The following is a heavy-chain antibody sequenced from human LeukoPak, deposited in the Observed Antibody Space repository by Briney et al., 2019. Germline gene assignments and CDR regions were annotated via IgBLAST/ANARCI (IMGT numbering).Heavy chain of an antibody. J-gene: IGHJ4*02. CDR3: AKGYFDWLGEYYFDY. D-gene: IGHD3-9*01. Sequence: GGSLRPSCAASGFTLSSYGMHWVRQAPGKGLEWVAVISYDGSNKYYADSVKGRFTISRDNSKNTLYLQMNSLRAEDTAVYYCAKGYFDWLGEYYFDYWGQGTLVTVSS. V-gene: IGHV3-30*18. CDR1: GFTLSSYG. CDR2: ISYDGSNK.